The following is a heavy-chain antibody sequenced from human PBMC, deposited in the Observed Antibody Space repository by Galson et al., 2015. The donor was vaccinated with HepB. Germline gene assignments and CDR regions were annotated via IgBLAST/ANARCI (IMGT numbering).Heavy chain of an antibody. CDR1: GFTFSSYA. D-gene: IGHD1-14*01. CDR3: AKAEQIAGTTAARGGMDV. V-gene: IGHV3-23*01. Sequence: SLRLSCAASGFTFSSYAMSWGRQAPGQGLEWVSAISGSGGSTYYADSVKGRFTVSRDNTKTTLYLQMNSLRAEDTAVYYCAKAEQIAGTTAARGGMDVWGQGTTVTVSS. J-gene: IGHJ6*02. CDR2: ISGSGGST.